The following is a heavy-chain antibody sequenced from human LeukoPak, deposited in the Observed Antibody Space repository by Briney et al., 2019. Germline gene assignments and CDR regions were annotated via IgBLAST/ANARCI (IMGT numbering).Heavy chain of an antibody. CDR1: GFTFSSYW. CDR2: INSDGSST. D-gene: IGHD6-6*01. V-gene: IGHV3-74*01. Sequence: GGSLRLSCAAPGFTFSSYWMHWVRQAPGKGLVWVSRINSDGSSTSYADSVKGRFTISRDNTKNTLYLQMNSLRAEDTAVYYCARDEREYSSLLDYWGQGTLVTVSS. CDR3: ARDEREYSSLLDY. J-gene: IGHJ4*02.